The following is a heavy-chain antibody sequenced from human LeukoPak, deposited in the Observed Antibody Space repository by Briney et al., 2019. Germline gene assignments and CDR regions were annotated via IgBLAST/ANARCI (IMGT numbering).Heavy chain of an antibody. J-gene: IGHJ3*02. CDR3: ARVGMVVADPRAFDI. D-gene: IGHD2-15*01. CDR2: IYYSGST. V-gene: IGHV4-59*01. Sequence: SETLSLTCTVSGGSISSYYWSWIRQPPGKGLEWIGYIYYSGSTNYNPSLKSRVTISVDTSKNQFSLKLSSVTAADTAVYYCARVGMVVADPRAFDIWGQGTMVTVSS. CDR1: GGSISSYY.